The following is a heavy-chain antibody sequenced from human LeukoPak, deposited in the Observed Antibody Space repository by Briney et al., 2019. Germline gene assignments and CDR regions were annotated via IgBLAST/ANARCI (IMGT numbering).Heavy chain of an antibody. Sequence: GGSLRLSCAASGFTFSGYSMNWVRQAPGKGLEWVSSINSSSTSIDYADSVKGRFTISRDNAKNSLFLQMNSLRAEDTAVYYCARYRYYDSSGYNNHDAFDIWGQGTMVTVSS. D-gene: IGHD3-22*01. CDR1: GFTFSGYS. V-gene: IGHV3-21*01. CDR3: ARYRYYDSSGYNNHDAFDI. CDR2: INSSSTSI. J-gene: IGHJ3*02.